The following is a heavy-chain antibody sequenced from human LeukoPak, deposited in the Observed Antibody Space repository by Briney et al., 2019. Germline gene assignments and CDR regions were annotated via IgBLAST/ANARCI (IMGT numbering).Heavy chain of an antibody. CDR3: ARQQQTDCSGGSCYSNFDY. CDR2: IYPGDSDT. Sequence: GESLKISCKGSGYSFTSYWIGWVRQMPGKGLEWMGIIYPGDSDTRYSPSFQGQVTISADKSISTAYLQWSSLKASDTAMYYCARQQQTDCSGGSCYSNFDYWGQGTLVTVSS. CDR1: GYSFTSYW. V-gene: IGHV5-51*01. D-gene: IGHD2-15*01. J-gene: IGHJ4*02.